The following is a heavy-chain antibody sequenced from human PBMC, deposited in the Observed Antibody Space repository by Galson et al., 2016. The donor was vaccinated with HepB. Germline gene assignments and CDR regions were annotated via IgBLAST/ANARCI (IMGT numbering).Heavy chain of an antibody. CDR2: INGYNGNT. CDR3: ATDRFGGIYYYYGMDV. CDR1: GYTFTSFG. D-gene: IGHD3-10*01. Sequence: SVKVSCKASGYTFTSFGISWVRQAPGQGLEWMGWINGYNGNTHYAHALQGRVTMTADTSTDTAYMDLSSLRSEDTAVYYCATDRFGGIYYYYGMDVWGQGTTVTVSS. J-gene: IGHJ6*02. V-gene: IGHV1-18*01.